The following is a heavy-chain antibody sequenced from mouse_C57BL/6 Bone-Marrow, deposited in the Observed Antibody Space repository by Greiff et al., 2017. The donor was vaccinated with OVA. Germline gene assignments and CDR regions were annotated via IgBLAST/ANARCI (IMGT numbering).Heavy chain of an antibody. CDR3: TTAYYIAMDY. J-gene: IGHJ4*01. Sequence: EVQPQQSGAELVRPWASVKLSCTASGFNIKDDYMHWVKQRPEQGLEWIGWIDPENGYTEYASKFQGKATITADTYYNTAYLQLSSLTSEDTAVYYCTTAYYIAMDYWGQGTSVTVSS. CDR2: IDPENGYT. D-gene: IGHD2-12*01. V-gene: IGHV14-4*01. CDR1: GFNIKDDY.